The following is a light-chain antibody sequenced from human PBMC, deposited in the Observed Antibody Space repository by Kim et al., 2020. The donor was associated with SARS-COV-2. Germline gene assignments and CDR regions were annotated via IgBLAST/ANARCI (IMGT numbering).Light chain of an antibody. CDR1: QCVLYSSNNKNY. CDR2: WAS. CDR3: QQYYSTPYS. V-gene: IGKV4-1*01. J-gene: IGKJ2*03. Sequence: RATINRKSSQCVLYSSNNKNYLAWYQQKPGQPPKLLIYWASTRESGVPDRFSGSGSGTDFTLTISSLQAEDVAVYYCQQYYSTPYSCGQGTKLEI.